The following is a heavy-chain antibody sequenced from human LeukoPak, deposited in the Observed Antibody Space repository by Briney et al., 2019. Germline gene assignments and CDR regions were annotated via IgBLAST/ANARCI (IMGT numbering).Heavy chain of an antibody. D-gene: IGHD2-15*01. CDR2: IYTSGST. Sequence: SETLSLTCTVSGGSISSYYWSWIRQPAGKGLEWIGRIYTSGSTNYNPSLKSRVTMSVDTSKNQFSLKLSSVTAADTAVYYCARDSVVRSQKGYYYYGMDVWGQGTTVTVSS. CDR3: ARDSVVRSQKGYYYYGMDV. J-gene: IGHJ6*02. V-gene: IGHV4-4*07. CDR1: GGSISSYY.